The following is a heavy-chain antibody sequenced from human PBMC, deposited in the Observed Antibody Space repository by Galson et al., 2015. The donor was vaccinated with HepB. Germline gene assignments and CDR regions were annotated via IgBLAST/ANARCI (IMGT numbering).Heavy chain of an antibody. D-gene: IGHD1-1*01. V-gene: IGHV4-39*01. CDR3: TREDQDAANDAFDI. J-gene: IGHJ3*02. CDR1: GDSIFSSFYY. Sequence: DTLSLTCSVSGDSIFSSFYYWVWIQQPPGKGLEWIRSTRYGGSTTYNPALTSRVTISIDTSKNQFSLKLSAVTAADTAVYYCTREDQDAANDAFDIWGRGTMVTVSS. CDR2: TRYGGST.